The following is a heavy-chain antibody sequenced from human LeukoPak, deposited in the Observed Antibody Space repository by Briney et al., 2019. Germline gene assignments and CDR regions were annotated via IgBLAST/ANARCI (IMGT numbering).Heavy chain of an antibody. V-gene: IGHV3-23*01. J-gene: IGHJ4*02. Sequence: VGSLRLSCAASGFTFGSYAMSWVRQAPGKGLEWVSAISGSGGSTYYADSVKGRFTISRDNSKNTLYLQMNSLRAEDTAVYYCAKSGYSSSWWTHLDYWGQGTLVTVSS. D-gene: IGHD6-13*01. CDR1: GFTFGSYA. CDR2: ISGSGGST. CDR3: AKSGYSSSWWTHLDY.